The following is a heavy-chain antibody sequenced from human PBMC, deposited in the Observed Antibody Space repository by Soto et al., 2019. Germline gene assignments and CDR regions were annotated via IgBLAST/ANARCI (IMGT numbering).Heavy chain of an antibody. V-gene: IGHV4-34*01. Sequence: QLHQQQWGAGLLKPSETLSLTCAVYGGSFSGYFWNWIRQSPGKGLEWIGKVNHNGRNNYNPSLKSRVTISLDMSKIQISLKLTSVTAADTAVYYCARGGSSDWQVAFDFWGQGTMVTVSS. CDR1: GGSFSGYF. CDR3: ARGGSSDWQVAFDF. D-gene: IGHD6-19*01. CDR2: VNHNGRN. J-gene: IGHJ3*01.